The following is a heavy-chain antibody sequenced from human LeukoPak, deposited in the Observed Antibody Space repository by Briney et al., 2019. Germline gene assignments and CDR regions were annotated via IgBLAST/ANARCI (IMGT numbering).Heavy chain of an antibody. CDR2: IRHDGSNK. CDR1: AFTFSSYG. V-gene: IGHV3-30*02. J-gene: IGHJ4*02. Sequence: GGSLRLSCAASAFTFSSYGMHWVRQAPGKGLEWVTFIRHDGSNKYYADSVKGRFTISRDNSKNTLHLQMNILRAEDTAVYYCAREPCSSTNCRIFDSWGQGTLVTVSS. D-gene: IGHD2-2*01. CDR3: AREPCSSTNCRIFDS.